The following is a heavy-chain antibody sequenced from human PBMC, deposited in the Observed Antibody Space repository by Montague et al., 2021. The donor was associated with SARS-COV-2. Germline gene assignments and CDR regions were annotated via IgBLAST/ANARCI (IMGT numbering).Heavy chain of an antibody. CDR2: ISGNSAYI. V-gene: IGHV3-21*06. J-gene: IGHJ5*02. CDR3: ARMMGAYSNYFDP. D-gene: IGHD2-21*01. CDR1: GFTFSSYV. Sequence: SLRLSCAASGFTFSSYVINWIRQVPGKGLEWVSSISGNSAYIHYADSVKGRFTISRDNAKNSVFLHMTGLTPEDTAMYFCARMMGAYSNYFDPWGQGTLVSVSS.